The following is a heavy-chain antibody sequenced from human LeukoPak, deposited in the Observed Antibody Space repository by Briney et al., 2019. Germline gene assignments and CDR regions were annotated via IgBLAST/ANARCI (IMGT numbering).Heavy chain of an antibody. J-gene: IGHJ5*02. V-gene: IGHV3-21*01. CDR1: GFTFSSYS. D-gene: IGHD6-19*01. CDR3: ARDRRIAVAGTVWFDP. Sequence: PGGSLRLSCAASGFTFSSYSMNWVRQAPGKGLEWVSSISSSSGYIYYADSVKGRFTISRDNAKNSLYLQMNSLRAEDTAVYYCARDRRIAVAGTVWFDPWGQGTLVTVSS. CDR2: ISSSSGYI.